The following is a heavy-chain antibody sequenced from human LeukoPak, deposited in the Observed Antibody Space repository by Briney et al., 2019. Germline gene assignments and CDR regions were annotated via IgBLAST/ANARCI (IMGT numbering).Heavy chain of an antibody. V-gene: IGHV4-30-4*01. CDR3: ARGDSSSWYFDY. D-gene: IGHD6-13*01. J-gene: IGHJ4*02. CDR1: GGSISSGDYY. CDR2: IYYSGST. Sequence: PSQTLSLTCTVSGGSISSGDYYWSWIRQPPGKGLEWIGYIYYSGSTYYNPSLKNRVTISVDTSKNQFSLKLSSVTAADTAVYYCARGDSSSWYFDYWGQGTLVTVSS.